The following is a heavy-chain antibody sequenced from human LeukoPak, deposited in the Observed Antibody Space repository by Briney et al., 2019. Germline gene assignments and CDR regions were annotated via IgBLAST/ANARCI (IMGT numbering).Heavy chain of an antibody. V-gene: IGHV3-23*01. CDR3: AKGLPLYWYFDL. CDR2: ITGSGGST. Sequence: PGGSLRLSCAASGVPFSTYGMSWVRQAPGKGLEWVSAITGSGGSTHYAASVRGRFTISRDNSKSTLYLQMNSLRAEDTAVYYCAKGLPLYWYFDLWGRGTLVTVSS. CDR1: GVPFSTYG. J-gene: IGHJ2*01.